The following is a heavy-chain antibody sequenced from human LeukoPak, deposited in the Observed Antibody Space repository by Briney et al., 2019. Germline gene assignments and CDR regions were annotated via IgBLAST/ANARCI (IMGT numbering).Heavy chain of an antibody. D-gene: IGHD6-13*01. CDR2: IYTSGST. J-gene: IGHJ6*03. V-gene: IGHV4-4*07. CDR1: GGSISSYY. Sequence: SKTLSLTCTVSGGSISSYYWSWIRQPAGKGLEWIGRIYTSGSTNYNPSLKSRVTMSVDTSKNQFSLKLSSVTAADTAVYYCAREYSSSWSRSYYYYYYMDVWGKGTTVTVSS. CDR3: AREYSSSWSRSYYYYYYMDV.